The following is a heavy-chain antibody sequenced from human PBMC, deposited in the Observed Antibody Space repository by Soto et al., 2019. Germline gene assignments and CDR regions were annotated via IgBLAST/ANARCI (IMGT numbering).Heavy chain of an antibody. D-gene: IGHD3-22*01. Sequence: SETLSLTCFVSRYSISSGYYWGWTRQPPGKGLEWIGSIFHGGTTYYNPSLKSRLTISVDTSKNQFSLTLSSVTAADTAVYYCARHADSSSYYYPFDYWGQGSLVTVSS. CDR1: RYSISSGYY. CDR3: ARHADSSSYYYPFDY. CDR2: IFHGGTT. J-gene: IGHJ4*02. V-gene: IGHV4-38-2*01.